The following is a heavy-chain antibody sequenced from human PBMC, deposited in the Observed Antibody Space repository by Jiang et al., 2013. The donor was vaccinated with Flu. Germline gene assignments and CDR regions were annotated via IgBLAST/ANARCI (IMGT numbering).Heavy chain of an antibody. V-gene: IGHV4-34*01. J-gene: IGHJ4*02. D-gene: IGHD6-19*01. CDR2: INHSGST. CDR3: ARVQIPIYSSGWYRYFDY. CDR1: GGSFSGYY. Sequence: SLTCAVYGGSFSGYYWSWIRQPPGKGLEWIGEINHSGSTNYNPSLKSRVTISVDTSKNQFSLKLSSVTAADTAVYYCARVQIPIYSSGWYRYFDYWGQGTLVTVSS.